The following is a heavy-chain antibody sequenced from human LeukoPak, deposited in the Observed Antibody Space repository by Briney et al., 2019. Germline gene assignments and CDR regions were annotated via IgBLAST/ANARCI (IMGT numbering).Heavy chain of an antibody. Sequence: GGSLRLSCAASGFTFSSYWMHWVRQAPGEGLVWVSRINSDGRSTSYADSVKGRFTISRDNAKNTLYLQMNSLRAEDTAVYYCARDGVAGYSSGWYGNDAFDIWGQGTMVTVSS. CDR3: ARDGVAGYSSGWYGNDAFDI. V-gene: IGHV3-74*01. CDR1: GFTFSSYW. CDR2: INSDGRST. J-gene: IGHJ3*02. D-gene: IGHD6-19*01.